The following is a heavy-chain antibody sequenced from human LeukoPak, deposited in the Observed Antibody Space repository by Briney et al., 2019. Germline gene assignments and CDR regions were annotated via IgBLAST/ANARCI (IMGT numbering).Heavy chain of an antibody. CDR2: ISSSSSNI. Sequence: PGGSLRLSCAASGFTFSTYSMNWVRQAPGKGLEWVSSISSSSSNIYYADSVKGRFTISRDNAKNSLYLQMNSLRVEDTAVYYCARCTTGRTFGSLREIKRSREIDYWGQGTLVTVSS. CDR3: ARCTTGRTFGSLREIKRSREIDY. J-gene: IGHJ4*02. CDR1: GFTFSTYS. V-gene: IGHV3-21*01. D-gene: IGHD1-1*01.